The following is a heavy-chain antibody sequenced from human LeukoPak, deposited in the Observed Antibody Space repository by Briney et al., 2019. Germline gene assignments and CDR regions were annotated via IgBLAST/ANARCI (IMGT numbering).Heavy chain of an antibody. CDR1: GFTFSSYA. D-gene: IGHD2-15*01. CDR2: ISGSGGST. V-gene: IGHV3-23*01. CDR3: AKGSRYCSGDSCPYYFDY. Sequence: GGSLRLSCAASGFTFSSYAMSWVRQAPGKGLEWVSAISGSGGSTYYADSVKGRFTISRDNSKNTLYLQMNSLRAEDTAVYYCAKGSRYCSGDSCPYYFDYWGQGTLVTVSS. J-gene: IGHJ4*02.